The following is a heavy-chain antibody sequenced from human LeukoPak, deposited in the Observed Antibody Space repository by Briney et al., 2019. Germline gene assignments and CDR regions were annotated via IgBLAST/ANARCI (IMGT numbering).Heavy chain of an antibody. Sequence: KTSETLSLTCTVSGGSIRSYYWSWLRQPPGKALEWIGYIYYSGSTNYNPSLKSRVTMSVDTSKNQFSLKLSSVTAADTAVYYCARYQTPIAAAGSRYAFDIWGQGTMVTVSS. D-gene: IGHD6-13*01. CDR2: IYYSGST. CDR1: GGSIRSYY. CDR3: ARYQTPIAAAGSRYAFDI. V-gene: IGHV4-59*01. J-gene: IGHJ3*02.